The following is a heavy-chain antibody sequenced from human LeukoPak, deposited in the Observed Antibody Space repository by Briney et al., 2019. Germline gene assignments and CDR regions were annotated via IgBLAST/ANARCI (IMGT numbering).Heavy chain of an antibody. J-gene: IGHJ4*02. V-gene: IGHV3-21*01. CDR2: ISSSSSYI. CDR3: ARGGPRRFDY. CDR1: GFTFSSYS. D-gene: IGHD3-16*01. Sequence: TGGSLRLSCAASGFTFSSYSVNWVRQAPGKGLEWVSSISSSSSYIYYADSVKGRFTISRDNAKNSLYLQMNSLRAEDTAVYYCARGGPRRFDYWGQGTLVTVSS.